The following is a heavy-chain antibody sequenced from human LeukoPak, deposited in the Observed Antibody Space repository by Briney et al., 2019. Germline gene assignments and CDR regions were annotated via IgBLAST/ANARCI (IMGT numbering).Heavy chain of an antibody. D-gene: IGHD3-22*01. CDR1: GFTFSSYW. CDR3: ARDSSGFPHDY. V-gene: IGHV3-21*01. CDR2: ISGRSNYI. J-gene: IGHJ4*02. Sequence: PGGSLRLSCAASGFTFSSYWMHWVRQAPGKGLEWVSFISGRSNYIYYADSVRGRFTISRDNAKNSLYLQMNSLRAEDTAVYYCARDSSGFPHDYWGQGTLVTVSS.